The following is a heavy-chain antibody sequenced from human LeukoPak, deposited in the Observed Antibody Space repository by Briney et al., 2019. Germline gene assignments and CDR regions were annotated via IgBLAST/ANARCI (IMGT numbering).Heavy chain of an antibody. J-gene: IGHJ4*02. V-gene: IGHV3-64*01. CDR3: ARGSSMVRQPFDY. Sequence: GGSLRLSCAASGFTFSSYAMHWVRQAPGKGLEYVSAISSNGGSTYYANFVKGRFTISRDNSKNTLYLQMGSLRAEDMAVYYCARGSSMVRQPFDYWGQGTLVTVSS. CDR2: ISSNGGST. CDR1: GFTFSSYA. D-gene: IGHD3-10*01.